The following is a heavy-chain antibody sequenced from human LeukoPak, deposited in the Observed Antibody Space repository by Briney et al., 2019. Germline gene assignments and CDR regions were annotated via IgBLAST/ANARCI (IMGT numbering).Heavy chain of an antibody. CDR3: ARGDGPDAFDI. CDR2: ISHTGNT. V-gene: IGHV4-34*01. Sequence: SETLSLTCAVYGGPFSSNYWSWIRQPPGKGLEWVGEISHTGNTKYNPSLKSRVAIAVDTSKNQFSLKLSSVTAADTAVYYCARGDGPDAFDIWGQGTMVTVSS. CDR1: GGPFSSNY. J-gene: IGHJ3*02.